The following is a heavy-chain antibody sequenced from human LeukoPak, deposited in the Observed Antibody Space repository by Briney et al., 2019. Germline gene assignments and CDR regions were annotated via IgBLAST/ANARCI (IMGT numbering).Heavy chain of an antibody. CDR3: AKSAVVITFRFDD. V-gene: IGHV3-23*01. J-gene: IGHJ4*02. D-gene: IGHD4/OR15-4a*01. Sequence: GGSLRLSCAASGFPFNTYVMSWVRQAPGKGLEWVSAINGGGSNTYYADSVKGRFTISRDNSKNMVYLQMNNLRADDTAAYYCAKSAVVITFRFDDWGQGALVTVSS. CDR2: INGGGSNT. CDR1: GFPFNTYV.